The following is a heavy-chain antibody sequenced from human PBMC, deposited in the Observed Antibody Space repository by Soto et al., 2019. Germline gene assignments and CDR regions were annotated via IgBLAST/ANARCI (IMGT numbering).Heavy chain of an antibody. V-gene: IGHV1-69*02. Sequence: SVKVSCKASGGTFNNHLISWVRQAPGQGLEWMGRTIPILGIANYAQKFQGRVTITADKSTSTAYMELSSLRSEDTAVYYCASLNKYASHGDAFDIWGQGTMVTVSS. CDR1: GGTFNNHL. J-gene: IGHJ3*02. CDR2: TIPILGIA. D-gene: IGHD2-8*01. CDR3: ASLNKYASHGDAFDI.